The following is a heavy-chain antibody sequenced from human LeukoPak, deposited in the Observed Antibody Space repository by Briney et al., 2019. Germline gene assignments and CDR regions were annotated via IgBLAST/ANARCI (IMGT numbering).Heavy chain of an antibody. J-gene: IGHJ4*02. D-gene: IGHD3-3*01. Sequence: SETLSLTCTVSGGSISSSSCYWGWIRQPPGKGLEWIGRIYTTGSTNYNPSLKSRVTISLDTSKNQFSLKLSSVTAADAAVYYCARGRQNYDFWSGYSSFDYWGQGTLVTVSS. CDR3: ARGRQNYDFWSGYSSFDY. V-gene: IGHV4-39*07. CDR2: IYTTGST. CDR1: GGSISSSSCY.